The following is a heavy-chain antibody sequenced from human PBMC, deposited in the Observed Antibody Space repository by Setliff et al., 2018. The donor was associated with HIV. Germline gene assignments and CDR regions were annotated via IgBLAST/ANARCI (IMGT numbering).Heavy chain of an antibody. CDR2: INHGGST. CDR3: ARHRKDDYFLTAYFDS. D-gene: IGHD4-17*01. CDR1: GGSFSAYY. Sequence: SETLSLTCAVYGGSFSAYYWSWIRQSPGKGLEWIGAINHGGSTNYNPSLKSRVTISLDTSKNQFSLKLSSVTAADTAVYYCARHRKDDYFLTAYFDSLGQGALVTVS. V-gene: IGHV4-34*01. J-gene: IGHJ4*02.